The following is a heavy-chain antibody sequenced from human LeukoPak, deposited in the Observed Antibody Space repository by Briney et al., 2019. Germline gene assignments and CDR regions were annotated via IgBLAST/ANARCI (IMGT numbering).Heavy chain of an antibody. D-gene: IGHD3-10*01. CDR1: GGSFAGPY. CDR2: IYHNGDT. Sequence: PSETLSLTCTVSGGSFAGPYWSWIRQTPGKGLEWIGYIYHNGDTKYNPSLKSRVTMSVDTSKNQFSLRLSSETPADTAVYYCARDGYGPTYYWGKGFLVTVSS. V-gene: IGHV4-59*11. CDR3: ARDGYGPTYY. J-gene: IGHJ4*02.